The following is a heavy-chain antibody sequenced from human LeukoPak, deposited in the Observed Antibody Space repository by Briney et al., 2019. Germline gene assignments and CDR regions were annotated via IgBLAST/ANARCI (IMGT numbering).Heavy chain of an antibody. CDR3: AREYSSSSGRAFDI. CDR1: GFTFSTYS. V-gene: IGHV3-48*02. CDR2: IGSSVTTL. D-gene: IGHD6-6*01. J-gene: IGHJ3*02. Sequence: GGSLRLSCAASGFTFSTYSMNWVRQAPGKGLEWVSYIGSSVTTLYYADSVKGRFTISRDNAKNSLYLQMNSLRDEDTAVYYCAREYSSSSGRAFDIWGQGTMVTASS.